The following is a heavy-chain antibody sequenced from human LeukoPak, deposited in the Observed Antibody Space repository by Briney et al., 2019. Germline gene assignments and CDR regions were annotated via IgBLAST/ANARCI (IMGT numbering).Heavy chain of an antibody. J-gene: IGHJ4*02. CDR1: GFIFSEYA. D-gene: IGHD6-6*01. Sequence: GGSLRLSCEGSGFIFSEYAMNWVRQAPGKGLEWVSAISATGASTYYIDSVKGRFTISRDNSNNTLYLQMNSLRAEDTARYYCAKDLWHLVRMIDHWGQGILLIAST. CDR2: ISATGAST. V-gene: IGHV3-23*01. CDR3: AKDLWHLVRMIDH.